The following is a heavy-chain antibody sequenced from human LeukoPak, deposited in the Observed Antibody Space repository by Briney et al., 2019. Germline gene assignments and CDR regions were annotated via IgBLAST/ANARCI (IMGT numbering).Heavy chain of an antibody. J-gene: IGHJ4*02. V-gene: IGHV1-2*04. CDR3: ARSPFSIAAADFDY. Sequence: ASVKVSCKASGYTFTSYYMHWVRQAPGQGLEWMGWINPNSGGTNYAQKFQGWVTMTRDTPISTAYMELSRLRSDDTAVYYCARSPFSIAAADFDYWGQGTLVTVSS. CDR1: GYTFTSYY. CDR2: INPNSGGT. D-gene: IGHD6-13*01.